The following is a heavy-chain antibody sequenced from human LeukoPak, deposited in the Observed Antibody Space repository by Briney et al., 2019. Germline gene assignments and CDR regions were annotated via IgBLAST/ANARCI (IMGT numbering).Heavy chain of an antibody. CDR2: ISSSGRTT. Sequence: PGRSLRLSCAASGFTFSSYEMNWVRQAPGKGLEWVSYISSSGRTTYYADSVKGRFTMSRDNAKNSLNLQMNSLRAEDTAVYYCARQADTAMLIWAVTDYWGQGTLVTGCS. D-gene: IGHD5-18*01. J-gene: IGHJ4*02. CDR3: ARQADTAMLIWAVTDY. V-gene: IGHV3-48*03. CDR1: GFTFSSYE.